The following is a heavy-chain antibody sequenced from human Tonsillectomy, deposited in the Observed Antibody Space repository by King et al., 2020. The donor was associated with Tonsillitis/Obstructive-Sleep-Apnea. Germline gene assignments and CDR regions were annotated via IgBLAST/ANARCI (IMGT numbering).Heavy chain of an antibody. J-gene: IGHJ4*02. D-gene: IGHD3-10*01. CDR1: GGSISSYY. V-gene: IGHV4-59*01. CDR2: ISYSWST. Sequence: QLQLQESGPGLVKPSETLSLTCTVSGGSISSYYWSWIRQPPGKGLEWVGYISYSWSTNYNPPLKSRVTISVDTSNNQFSLKLSSVTAADTAVYYCARGGSGSPRDYFDYWGQGTLVTVSS. CDR3: ARGGSGSPRDYFDY.